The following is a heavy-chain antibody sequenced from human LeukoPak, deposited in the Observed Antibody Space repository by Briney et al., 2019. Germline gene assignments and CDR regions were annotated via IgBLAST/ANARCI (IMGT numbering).Heavy chain of an antibody. Sequence: GASVKVSFKASGGTFSSYAISWVRQAPGQGLEWMGRIIPIFGIANYAQKFQGRVTITADKSTSTAYMELSSLRSEDTAVYHCARVSTMVRGAPYYGMDVWGQGTTVTVSS. J-gene: IGHJ6*02. D-gene: IGHD3-10*01. CDR3: ARVSTMVRGAPYYGMDV. CDR1: GGTFSSYA. CDR2: IIPIFGIA. V-gene: IGHV1-69*10.